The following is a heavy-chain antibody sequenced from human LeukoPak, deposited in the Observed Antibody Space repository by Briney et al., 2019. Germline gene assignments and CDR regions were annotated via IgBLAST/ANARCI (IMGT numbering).Heavy chain of an antibody. CDR3: ASSDSSSYFCH. J-gene: IGHJ4*02. V-gene: IGHV3-21*01. CDR1: GFTFSNYG. D-gene: IGHD1-26*01. CDR2: ISSSSSYI. Sequence: PGGSLRLSCAASGFTFSNYGMNWVRQAPGKGLEWVSSISSSSSYISYADSLKGRFTISRDNAKNSLYLQMNSLRAEDTAVYYCASSDSSSYFCHWGQGTLVTVSS.